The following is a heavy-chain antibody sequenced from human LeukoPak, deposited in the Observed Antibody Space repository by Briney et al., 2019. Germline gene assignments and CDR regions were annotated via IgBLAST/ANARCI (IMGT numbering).Heavy chain of an antibody. CDR3: ARDKGVVVTAIGYFDY. J-gene: IGHJ4*02. V-gene: IGHV3-33*01. CDR2: IWYDGSNK. D-gene: IGHD2-21*02. CDR1: GFTFSSYG. Sequence: GRSLRLSCAASGFTFSSYGMHWVRQAPGKGLEWVAVIWYDGSNKYYTDSVKGQFTISRDNSKNTLYLQMNSLRAEDTAVYYCARDKGVVVTAIGYFDYWGQGTLVTVSS.